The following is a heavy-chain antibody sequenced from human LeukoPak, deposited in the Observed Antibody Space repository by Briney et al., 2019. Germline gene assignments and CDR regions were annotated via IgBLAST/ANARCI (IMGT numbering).Heavy chain of an antibody. CDR2: ISSNSSYI. CDR1: GFTFSIYI. J-gene: IGHJ4*02. D-gene: IGHD6-13*01. CDR3: ARGFSSSRAHYFHY. V-gene: IGHV3-21*01. Sequence: GGSLRLSRAASGFTFSIYIMNGVRQAPGKGLEWVSSISSNSSYIYYADSVKGRFTISRDNAKNSLYRQMNSLRAEDTAVYYCARGFSSSRAHYFHYWGQGTLVTVSS.